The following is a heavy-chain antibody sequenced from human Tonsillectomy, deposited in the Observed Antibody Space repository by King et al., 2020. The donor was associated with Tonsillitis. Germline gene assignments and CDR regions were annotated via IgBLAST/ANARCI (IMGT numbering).Heavy chain of an antibody. CDR3: AREGGYCSGGSCYSFFDY. J-gene: IGHJ4*02. CDR1: GYTFTTYG. CDR2: ISAYNGNT. Sequence: HVQLVESGAEVKKPGASVKVSCKASGYTFTTYGITWVRQAPGQGLERMGWISAYNGNTNYAQNLQGRVTMTTDTSTSTAYMELRSLRSDDTAVYYCAREGGYCSGGSCYSFFDYWGQGTLVTVSS. V-gene: IGHV1-18*04. D-gene: IGHD2-15*01.